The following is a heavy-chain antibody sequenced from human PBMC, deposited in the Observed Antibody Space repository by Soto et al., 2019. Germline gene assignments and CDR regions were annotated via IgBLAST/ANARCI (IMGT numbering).Heavy chain of an antibody. Sequence: QVQLVESGGGVVQPGRSLRLSCAASGFTFSSYGVHWVRQAPGKGLEWVAVISYDGSNKYYADSVKGRFTISRDNSKNTLYLQMNSLRAEDTAVYYCAKDHGGTRDYWGQRTLVTVSS. CDR3: AKDHGGTRDY. CDR2: ISYDGSNK. J-gene: IGHJ4*02. CDR1: GFTFSSYG. V-gene: IGHV3-30*18. D-gene: IGHD1-1*01.